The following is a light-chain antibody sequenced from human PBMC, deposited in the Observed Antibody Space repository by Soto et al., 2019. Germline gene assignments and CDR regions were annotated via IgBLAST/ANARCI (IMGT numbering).Light chain of an antibody. V-gene: IGKV2-28*01. CDR1: QSLLHSNGYNY. CDR2: LGS. J-gene: IGKJ1*01. Sequence: DIAMTQSPLSLPVTPGEPASISCRSSQSLLHSNGYNYLDWYLQKPGQSPHLLIYLGSNRASGVPDRVSGSGSGTNFTLKISRVEAEDVGVYYCIQARQTSRTFGQGTKVEIK. CDR3: IQARQTSRT.